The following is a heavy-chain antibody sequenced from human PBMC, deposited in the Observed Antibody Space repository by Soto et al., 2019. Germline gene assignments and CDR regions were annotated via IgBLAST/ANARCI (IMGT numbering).Heavy chain of an antibody. CDR3: ARAFVWIDS. Sequence: EVQLVESGGGLVQPGGSLRLSCAASGFTFSTFSMHWVRQSPGKGLECISYISSSGGTKYYGDSAEGRFTISRDKAKSLLYMQMNSLRVEDTAIYYCARAFVWIDSWGQGTRVTVSS. CDR2: ISSSGGTK. V-gene: IGHV3-48*01. J-gene: IGHJ4*02. CDR1: GFTFSTFS. D-gene: IGHD2-21*01.